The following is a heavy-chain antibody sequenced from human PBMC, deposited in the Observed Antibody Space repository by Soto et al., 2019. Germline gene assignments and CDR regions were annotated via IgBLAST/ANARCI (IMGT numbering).Heavy chain of an antibody. D-gene: IGHD6-13*01. CDR3: ARKVYTSSRLPYFDS. Sequence: ASVKVCCKASGYTFTNYGIHWVRQAPGQGLEWMAWINAGNGNTRYSQKIQGRVTVTRDTSASTVYMELFRLTSEDTAVYYCARKVYTSSRLPYFDSWG. CDR2: INAGNGNT. J-gene: IGHJ4*01. CDR1: GYTFTNYG. V-gene: IGHV1-3*01.